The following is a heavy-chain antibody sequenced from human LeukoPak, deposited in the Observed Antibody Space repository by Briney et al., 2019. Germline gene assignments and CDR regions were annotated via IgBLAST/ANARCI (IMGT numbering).Heavy chain of an antibody. D-gene: IGHD1-26*01. CDR2: INWNGGST. CDR1: GFTFDDYG. Sequence: PGGSLRLSCAASGFTFDDYGMSWVRPARGKGLEWVSGINWNGGSTGYADSVKGRITISRDNAKNSLYLQMNSLRAEDTALYYCARDLLGWELHYFDYWGQGTLVTVSS. V-gene: IGHV3-20*04. J-gene: IGHJ4*02. CDR3: ARDLLGWELHYFDY.